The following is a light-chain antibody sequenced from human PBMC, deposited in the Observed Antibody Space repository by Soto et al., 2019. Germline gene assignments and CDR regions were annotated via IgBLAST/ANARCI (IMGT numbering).Light chain of an antibody. CDR3: QQYNNWPPLT. Sequence: EIVMTQSPATLSVSPGETATLSCRASKSFSSNLVWYQQKPGQAPRLLIYGASTRATGIPARFSGSGSGTEFTLTISSLQSEDFAVYYCQQYNNWPPLTFGGGTKVEMK. CDR1: KSFSSN. CDR2: GAS. J-gene: IGKJ4*01. V-gene: IGKV3-15*01.